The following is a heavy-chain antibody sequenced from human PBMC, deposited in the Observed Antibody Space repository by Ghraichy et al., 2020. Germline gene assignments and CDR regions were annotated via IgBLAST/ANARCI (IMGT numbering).Heavy chain of an antibody. D-gene: IGHD2-15*01. J-gene: IGHJ5*02. Sequence: GESLNISCAASGFTFNNYWMSWVRQAPGKGLEWVANIHQDGSQIHYVDSVKGRFTISRDNANNSLFLQMSSLRAEDTAVYYCARAPGQSSCSGGTCYPNWFDPLGQGTLVTVSS. CDR3: ARAPGQSSCSGGTCYPNWFDP. CDR1: GFTFNNYW. V-gene: IGHV3-7*03. CDR2: IHQDGSQI.